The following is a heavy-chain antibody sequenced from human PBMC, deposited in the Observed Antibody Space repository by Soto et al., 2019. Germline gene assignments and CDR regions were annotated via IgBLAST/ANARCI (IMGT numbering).Heavy chain of an antibody. D-gene: IGHD6-19*01. CDR2: ILHNGNA. J-gene: IGHJ4*02. CDR1: VASVTSNGYY. CDR3: ARVSAVSAEYYFDY. Sequence: QVQLRESGPGLMRPSQTLSLTCTVSVASVTSNGYYWTWIRQSPWKGLEWLGYILHNGNADYSPSLETRLYISLDSSKNQFSLKVNSVSATDTAIYFCARVSAVSAEYYFDYWGQGALVTVSS. V-gene: IGHV4-30-4*01.